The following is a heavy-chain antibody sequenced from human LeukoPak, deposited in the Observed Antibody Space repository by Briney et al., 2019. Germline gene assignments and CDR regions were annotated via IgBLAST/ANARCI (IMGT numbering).Heavy chain of an antibody. J-gene: IGHJ4*02. CDR1: GYTFTSYG. V-gene: IGHV1-18*01. Sequence: GASVKVSCKASGYTFTSYGISWVRQAPGQGLEWMGWISAYNGNTSYAQKLQGRVTMTTDTSTSTAYMELRSLRSDDTAVYYCASVYYDILTGYYRLDYWGQGTLVTVSS. CDR3: ASVYYDILTGYYRLDY. CDR2: ISAYNGNT. D-gene: IGHD3-9*01.